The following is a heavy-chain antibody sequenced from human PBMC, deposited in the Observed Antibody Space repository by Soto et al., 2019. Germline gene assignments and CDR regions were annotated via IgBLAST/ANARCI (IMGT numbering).Heavy chain of an antibody. V-gene: IGHV1-69*13. Sequence: GASVKVSCKASGGTFSSYAISWVRQAPGQGLEWMGGIIPIFGTANYAQKFQGRVTITADESTSTAYMELSSLRSEDTAVYYCARSYSVEMGEGHFDYWGQGTLVTVPS. J-gene: IGHJ4*02. CDR3: ARSYSVEMGEGHFDY. CDR1: GGTFSSYA. D-gene: IGHD1-26*01. CDR2: IIPIFGTA.